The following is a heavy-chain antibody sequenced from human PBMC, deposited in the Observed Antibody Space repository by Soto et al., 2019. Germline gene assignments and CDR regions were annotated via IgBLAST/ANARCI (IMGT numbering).Heavy chain of an antibody. V-gene: IGHV3-11*01. CDR2: ISSSGGTI. CDR1: GFTFSDDY. J-gene: IGHJ4*02. D-gene: IGHD3-3*01. CDR3: AKDLDFWSGYYS. Sequence: GGSLRLSCGASGFTFSDDYMSWIRQAPGKGLEWVSYISSSGGTIYYADSVKGRFTISRDNSKNTLYPQMNSLRAEDTAVYYCAKDLDFWSGYYSWGQGTLVTVSS.